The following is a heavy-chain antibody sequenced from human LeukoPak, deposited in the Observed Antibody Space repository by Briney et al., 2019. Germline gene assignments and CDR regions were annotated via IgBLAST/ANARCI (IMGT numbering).Heavy chain of an antibody. J-gene: IGHJ4*02. V-gene: IGHV1-46*01. D-gene: IGHD5-24*01. Sequence: GASVKVSCKASGYTFTSYYMHWVRQAPGQGLEWMGIINPSDGSTSYAQKFQGRVTMTRDMSTSTVYMELRSLKSEDRDVYYCARVGGPRWIQWALIDYWGQGTLVTVSS. CDR1: GYTFTSYY. CDR3: ARVGGPRWIQWALIDY. CDR2: INPSDGST.